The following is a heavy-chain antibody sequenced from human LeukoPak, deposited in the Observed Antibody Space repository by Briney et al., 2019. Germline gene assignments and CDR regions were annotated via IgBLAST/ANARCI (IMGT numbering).Heavy chain of an antibody. D-gene: IGHD3-22*01. J-gene: IGHJ4*02. CDR2: INPNINGT. CDR1: GYTFTSYY. Sequence: ASVKVSCKASGYTFTSYYMHWVRQAPGQGLEWMGWINPNINGTNYAQKFQGRVTMTGDRSISTAYMELSRLRSDDTAVYYCASRMYTYDSSGYYRRNYYFDYWGQGTLVTVSS. V-gene: IGHV1-2*02. CDR3: ASRMYTYDSSGYYRRNYYFDY.